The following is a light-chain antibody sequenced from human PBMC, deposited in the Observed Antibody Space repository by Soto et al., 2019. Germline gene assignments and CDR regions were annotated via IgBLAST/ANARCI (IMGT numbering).Light chain of an antibody. J-gene: IGLJ1*01. CDR1: SSDVGGYYY. CDR3: SSYTSSNTFYV. V-gene: IGLV2-14*01. CDR2: QVS. Sequence: QSVLTQPAALSGSPGQSSTVSCTGTSSDVGGYYYVSWYQHNPGKAPKLMIYQVSNRPSGVSNRFSGSKSGNTASLTISGLQAEDEADYYCSSYTSSNTFYVFGTGTKSPS.